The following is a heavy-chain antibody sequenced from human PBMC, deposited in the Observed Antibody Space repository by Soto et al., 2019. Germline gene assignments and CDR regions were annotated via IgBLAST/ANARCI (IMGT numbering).Heavy chain of an antibody. CDR1: GGTFSSYA. Sequence: QVQLVQSGAEVKKPGSSVKVSCKASGGTFSSYAISWVRQAPGQGLEWMGGIIPIFGTANYAQKFQGRVTITADKSTSTAYMELSSLRSEDTAVYYCAYFVVVVTAKALDYYYGMDVWGQGTTVTVSS. CDR2: IIPIFGTA. V-gene: IGHV1-69*06. D-gene: IGHD2-21*02. J-gene: IGHJ6*02. CDR3: AYFVVVVTAKALDYYYGMDV.